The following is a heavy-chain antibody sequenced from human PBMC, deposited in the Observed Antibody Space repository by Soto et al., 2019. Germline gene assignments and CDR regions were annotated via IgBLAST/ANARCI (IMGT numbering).Heavy chain of an antibody. J-gene: IGHJ6*02. CDR2: IYYSGST. D-gene: IGHD6-6*01. CDR1: GGSISSSSYY. Sequence: SETLSLTCTVSGGSISSSSYYWGWIRQPPGKGLEWIGSIYYSGSTYYNPSLKSRVTISVDTSKNQFSLKLSSVTAADTAVYYCARHYPSIAAQYYYGMDVWGQGTTVTVS. V-gene: IGHV4-39*01. CDR3: ARHYPSIAAQYYYGMDV.